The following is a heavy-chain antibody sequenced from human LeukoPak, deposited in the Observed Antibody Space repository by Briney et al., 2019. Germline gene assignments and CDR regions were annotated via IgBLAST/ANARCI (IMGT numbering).Heavy chain of an antibody. D-gene: IGHD5-18*01. Sequence: SETLSLTCTVSGGSISSYYWSWIRQPPGKGLEWIGYIYYSGTTNYNPSLKSRVTISIDASKNQFSLKLSSVTAPDTAVYYCASTTGYSYGFGWFDPWGQGTLVTVSS. CDR1: GGSISSYY. CDR3: ASTTGYSYGFGWFDP. J-gene: IGHJ5*02. V-gene: IGHV4-59*08. CDR2: IYYSGTT.